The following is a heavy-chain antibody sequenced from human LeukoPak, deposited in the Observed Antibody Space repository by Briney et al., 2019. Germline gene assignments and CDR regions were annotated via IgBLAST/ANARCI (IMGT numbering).Heavy chain of an antibody. CDR3: ARVSGTLGYYFDY. Sequence: GRSLRLSCAASGFTFDDYAMHWVRQAPGKGLEWVANIKQDGSEKYYVDSVKGRFTISRDNAKNSLYLQMNSLRAEDTAVYYCARVSGTLGYYFDYWGQGTLVTVSS. J-gene: IGHJ4*02. CDR2: IKQDGSEK. V-gene: IGHV3-7*01. D-gene: IGHD1-26*01. CDR1: GFTFDDYA.